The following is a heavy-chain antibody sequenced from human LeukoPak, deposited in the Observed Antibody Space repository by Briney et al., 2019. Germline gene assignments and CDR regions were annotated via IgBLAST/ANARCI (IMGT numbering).Heavy chain of an antibody. CDR2: ISGSGGNT. CDR1: GFTFSNYA. Sequence: GGSLRLSCAASGFTFSNYAMSWVRQAPGKGLEWVSGISGSGGNTYYADSVKGRFTISRDNSRNTVFLQMNSLRAEDTAVYYCAKEAQGCSITSCYFDSWGQGTLVTVSS. J-gene: IGHJ4*02. D-gene: IGHD2-2*01. V-gene: IGHV3-23*01. CDR3: AKEAQGCSITSCYFDS.